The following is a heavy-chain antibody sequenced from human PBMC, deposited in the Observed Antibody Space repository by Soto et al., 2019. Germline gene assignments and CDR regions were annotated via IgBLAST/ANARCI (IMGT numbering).Heavy chain of an antibody. D-gene: IGHD2-15*01. CDR3: ARRYCSGGSCYSVRGDYYYYGMDV. J-gene: IGHJ6*02. Sequence: PGESLKISCKGSGYSFTSYWISWVRQMPGKGLEWMGRIDPSDSYTNYSPSSQGHVTISADKSISTAYLQWSSLKASDTAMYYCARRYCSGGSCYSVRGDYYYYGMDVWGQGTTVTVSS. V-gene: IGHV5-10-1*01. CDR2: IDPSDSYT. CDR1: GYSFTSYW.